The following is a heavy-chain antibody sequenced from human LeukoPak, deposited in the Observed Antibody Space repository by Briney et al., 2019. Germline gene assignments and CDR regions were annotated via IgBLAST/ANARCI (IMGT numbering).Heavy chain of an antibody. V-gene: IGHV1-69*05. D-gene: IGHD1-7*01. J-gene: IGHJ3*02. CDR1: GGTFSRYA. Sequence: ASVKVSCKASGGTFSRYAITWVRQAPGQGLEWMGGIIPIFGTTNYAQKFQGRVTITMDESTSTAYMELSSLRSEDTAVYYCARGGGDNWNFRAFDIWGQGTMVTVSS. CDR3: ARGGGDNWNFRAFDI. CDR2: IIPIFGTT.